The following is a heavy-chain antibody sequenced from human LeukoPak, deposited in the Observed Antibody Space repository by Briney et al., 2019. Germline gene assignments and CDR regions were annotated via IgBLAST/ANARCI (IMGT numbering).Heavy chain of an antibody. D-gene: IGHD3-22*01. Sequence: PSETLSLTCSVSGGSINSGDYYWSWIRQHPGKGLEWIGYIYYGGSTSYNPSLKSRVTISVDTSKNQFSLKLSSVTAADTAVYYCARDRYDSSGYYWDYWGQGTLVTVSS. CDR2: IYYGGST. CDR1: GGSINSGDYY. J-gene: IGHJ4*02. V-gene: IGHV4-31*03. CDR3: ARDRYDSSGYYWDY.